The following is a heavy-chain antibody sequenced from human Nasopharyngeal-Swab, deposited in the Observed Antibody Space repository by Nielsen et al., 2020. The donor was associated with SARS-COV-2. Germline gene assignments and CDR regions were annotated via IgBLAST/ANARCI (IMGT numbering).Heavy chain of an antibody. CDR3: ARGPYYGDYFDY. Sequence: WARRAQGQGLEWMGRINPNSGGTNYAQKFQGRVTMTRDTSISTAYMELSRLRSDDTAVYDCARGPYYGDYFDYWGQGTLVTVSS. J-gene: IGHJ4*02. V-gene: IGHV1-2*06. CDR2: INPNSGGT. D-gene: IGHD3-10*01.